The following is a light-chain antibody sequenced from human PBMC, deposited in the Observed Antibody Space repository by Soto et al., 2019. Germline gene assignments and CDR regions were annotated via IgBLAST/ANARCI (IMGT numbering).Light chain of an antibody. V-gene: IGLV1-44*01. CDR3: AALDDSLTALV. CDR2: TNN. J-gene: IGLJ2*01. Sequence: QAVVTQPPSASGTPGQGVTISCSGSNSNIGTNTVNWYQQLPGTAPKALIHTNNNRPSGVPDRFSGSKSGTSASLAISGLESEDEAHYYCAALDDSLTALVFGGGTKLTVL. CDR1: NSNIGTNT.